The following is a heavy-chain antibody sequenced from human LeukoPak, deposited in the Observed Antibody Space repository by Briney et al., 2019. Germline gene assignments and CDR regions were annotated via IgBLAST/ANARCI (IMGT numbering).Heavy chain of an antibody. Sequence: GGSLRLSCAASGFTFSSCAMHWVRQAPGKGLEYVSAISSNGGSTYYANSVKGRFTISRDNSKNTLYLQMGSLRAEDMAVYYCARVEDYYYYMDVWGKGTTVTVS. CDR1: GFTFSSCA. D-gene: IGHD1-1*01. V-gene: IGHV3-64*01. CDR2: ISSNGGST. CDR3: ARVEDYYYYMDV. J-gene: IGHJ6*03.